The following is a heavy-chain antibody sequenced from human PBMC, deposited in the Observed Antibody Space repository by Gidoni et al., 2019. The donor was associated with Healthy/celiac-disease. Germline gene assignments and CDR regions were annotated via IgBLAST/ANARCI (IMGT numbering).Heavy chain of an antibody. D-gene: IGHD3-22*01. CDR1: GYSFTSYW. Sequence: EVQLVQSGAEVKQPGESLQISCKGSGYSFTSYWIGWVRQMPGKGLEWMGIIYPGDADTRYSPSFQGQVTISADKSISTAYLQGSSLKASDTAMYYCARRGSGYTNWFDPWGQGTLVTVSS. CDR2: IYPGDADT. J-gene: IGHJ5*02. CDR3: ARRGSGYTNWFDP. V-gene: IGHV5-51*01.